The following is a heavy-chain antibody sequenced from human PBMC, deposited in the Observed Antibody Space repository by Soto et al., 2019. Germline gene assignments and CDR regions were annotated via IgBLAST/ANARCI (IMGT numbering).Heavy chain of an antibody. CDR2: IYPGDSDT. D-gene: IGHD6-19*01. V-gene: IGHV5-51*01. Sequence: GESLKISCKGSGYSFTSYWIGCVRQMPGKGLEWMGIIYPGDSDTRYSPSFRGQVTISADKSISTAYLQWSSLKASDTAMYYCARHRAVAGTYYYYGMDVWGQGTTVTVSS. CDR3: ARHRAVAGTYYYYGMDV. CDR1: GYSFTSYW. J-gene: IGHJ6*01.